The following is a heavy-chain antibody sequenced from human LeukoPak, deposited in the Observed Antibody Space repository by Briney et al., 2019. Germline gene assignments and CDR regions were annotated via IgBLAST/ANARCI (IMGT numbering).Heavy chain of an antibody. V-gene: IGHV3-33*06. CDR3: AKDAQRGFDYSNSLES. Sequence: PGGSLRLSCSPSGFTFSHFGMHWVRQAPGKGLEWVAVIWSDGSNRYYGDSVKGRFTISRDNSENSVYLHMNNLRVEDTAVYYCAKDAQRGFDYSNSLESWGQGTLVIVSS. J-gene: IGHJ5*01. CDR2: IWSDGSNR. CDR1: GFTFSHFG. D-gene: IGHD4-11*01.